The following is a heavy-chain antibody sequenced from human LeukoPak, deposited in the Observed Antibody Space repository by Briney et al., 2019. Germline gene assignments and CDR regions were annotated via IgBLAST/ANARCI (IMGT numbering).Heavy chain of an antibody. V-gene: IGHV1-2*02. Sequence: ASVKVSCKASGYTFSGYYVLWVRQAPGQGLEWMGWINPNSGATNYAQKFQGRVTMTGDTSITTAYVELSRLRSDDTAMYYCARDGFGFSSSSGYFDFWGQGTLVTVSS. CDR3: ARDGFGFSSSSGYFDF. CDR2: INPNSGAT. CDR1: GYTFSGYY. D-gene: IGHD6-6*01. J-gene: IGHJ4*02.